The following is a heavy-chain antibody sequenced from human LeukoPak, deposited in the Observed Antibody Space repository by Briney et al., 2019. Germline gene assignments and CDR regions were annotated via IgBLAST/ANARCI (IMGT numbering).Heavy chain of an antibody. CDR2: INPNSGGT. CDR3: ARDHRIWRPYSSSWYFRY. V-gene: IGHV1-2*02. J-gene: IGHJ4*02. CDR1: GYTFTGYY. D-gene: IGHD6-13*01. Sequence: ASVKVSCKASGYTFTGYYMHWVRQAPGQGLEWMGWINPNSGGTNYAQKFQGRVTMTRDTSISTAYMELSRLRSDDTAVCYCARDHRIWRPYSSSWYFRYWGQGTLVTVSS.